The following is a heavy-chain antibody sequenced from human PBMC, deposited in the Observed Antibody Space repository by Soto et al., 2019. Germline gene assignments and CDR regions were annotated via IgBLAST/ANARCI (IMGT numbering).Heavy chain of an antibody. CDR3: AIIVGATTIDY. D-gene: IGHD1-26*01. V-gene: IGHV1-69-2*01. Sequence: EVQLVQSGAEVKKPGATVKISCTASGYTFTDYYINWVQQAPGKGLEWMGFVDPEDGKSTYAENFQGRVSITADTSRATAYMELSSLRSKDTAVYFCAIIVGATTIDYWGQGTLVTVSS. CDR2: VDPEDGKS. J-gene: IGHJ4*02. CDR1: GYTFTDYY.